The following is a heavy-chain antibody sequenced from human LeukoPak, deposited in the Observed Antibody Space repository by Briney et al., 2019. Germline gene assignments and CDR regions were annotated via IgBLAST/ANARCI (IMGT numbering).Heavy chain of an antibody. D-gene: IGHD6-13*01. CDR1: GYTFTIYY. CDR3: ARDESGRTKYSSSWYGRFDT. Sequence: ASVNVSFKASGYTFTIYYMHWMRQAPGQGHEWMGWINPNSSGTNYEQKFQGRVTMTRDTSISTAYMELSRLRSDDTAVYYCARDESGRTKYSSSWYGRFDTWGQGTLVTVSS. V-gene: IGHV1-2*02. J-gene: IGHJ5*02. CDR2: INPNSSGT.